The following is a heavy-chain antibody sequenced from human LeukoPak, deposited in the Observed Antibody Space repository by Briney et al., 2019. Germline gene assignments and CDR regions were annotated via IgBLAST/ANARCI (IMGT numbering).Heavy chain of an antibody. CDR1: GYTFLNYW. D-gene: IGHD4-23*01. V-gene: IGHV1-46*01. Sequence: GASVKVSCKASGYTFLNYWIQWVRQAPGQGLEWMGMIKPSGGDTTYAQKFQGRVTMTRNTSISTAYMELSSLRSEDTAVYYCARDYGGNSAFHLDYWGQGTLVTVSS. J-gene: IGHJ4*02. CDR3: ARDYGGNSAFHLDY. CDR2: IKPSGGDT.